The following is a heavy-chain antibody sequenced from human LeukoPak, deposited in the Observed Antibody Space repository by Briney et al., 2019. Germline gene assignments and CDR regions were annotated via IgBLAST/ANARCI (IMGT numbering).Heavy chain of an antibody. D-gene: IGHD3-10*01. V-gene: IGHV3-23*01. J-gene: IGHJ4*02. Sequence: GGSLRLSCAASGFTFSSYAMSWVRQAPGKGLEWVSTISGSADSTYYADSVKGRFTISRDNSKNTLYLQISSLRSEDTAVYYCAKIWFGELSHFDYWGQGALVTVSS. CDR1: GFTFSSYA. CDR2: ISGSADST. CDR3: AKIWFGELSHFDY.